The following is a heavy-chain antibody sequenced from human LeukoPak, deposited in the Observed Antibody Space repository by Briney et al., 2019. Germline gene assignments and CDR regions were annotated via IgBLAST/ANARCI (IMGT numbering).Heavy chain of an antibody. D-gene: IGHD2-15*01. J-gene: IGHJ6*02. Sequence: SETLSLTCTVSGGSISSYYWSWIRQPAGKGLEWIGRIYTSGSTTYDPSLKSRVTMSVDTSKNQFSLKLSSVTAADTAVYYCAGSSGGSAYYYYGMDVWGQGTTVTVSS. V-gene: IGHV4-4*07. CDR3: AGSSGGSAYYYYGMDV. CDR2: IYTSGST. CDR1: GGSISSYY.